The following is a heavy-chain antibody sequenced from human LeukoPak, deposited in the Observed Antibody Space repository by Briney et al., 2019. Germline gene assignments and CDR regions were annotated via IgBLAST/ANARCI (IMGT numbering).Heavy chain of an antibody. V-gene: IGHV4-34*01. CDR2: INHSGST. CDR3: ARGPRAFSLLGDAFDI. J-gene: IGHJ3*02. D-gene: IGHD3-3*02. Sequence: PSETLSLTCTVSGGSISSYYWSWIRQPAGKGLEWIGEINHSGSTNYNPSLKSRVTISVDTSKNQFSLKLSSVTAADTAVYYCARGPRAFSLLGDAFDIWGQGTMVTVSS. CDR1: GGSISSYY.